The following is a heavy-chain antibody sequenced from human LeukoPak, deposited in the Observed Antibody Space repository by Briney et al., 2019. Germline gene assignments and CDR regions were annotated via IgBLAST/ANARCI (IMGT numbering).Heavy chain of an antibody. V-gene: IGHV3-48*02. CDR2: ISSSSSTI. CDR3: AAVYDSSGYPKYYFDY. D-gene: IGHD3-22*01. J-gene: IGHJ4*02. CDR1: GFTFSSYS. Sequence: GGSLRLSCVASGFTFSSYSMNWVRRAPGKGLEWVSYISSSSSTIYYGDSVKGRFTISRDNAKNSLYLQMNSLRDEDTAVYYCAAVYDSSGYPKYYFDYWGQGTLVTVSS.